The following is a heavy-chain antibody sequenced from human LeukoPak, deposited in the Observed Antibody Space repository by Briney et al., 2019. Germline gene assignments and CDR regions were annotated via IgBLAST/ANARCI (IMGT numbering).Heavy chain of an antibody. V-gene: IGHV4-34*01. CDR2: INHSGST. Sequence: SETLSLTCAVYGGSFSGYYWSWIRQPPGKGLEWIGEINHSGSTNYNPSLKSRVTISVDMSKNQFSLKLSSVTAADTAVYYCARGSGYRGRFDYWGQGTLVTVSS. CDR3: ARGSGYRGRFDY. D-gene: IGHD5-24*01. CDR1: GGSFSGYY. J-gene: IGHJ4*02.